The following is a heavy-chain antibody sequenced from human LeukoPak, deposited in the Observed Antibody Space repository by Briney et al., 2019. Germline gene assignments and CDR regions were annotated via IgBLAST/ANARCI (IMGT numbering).Heavy chain of an antibody. J-gene: IGHJ3*01. D-gene: IGHD1-1*01. CDR1: GGSISSSSYY. V-gene: IGHV4-39*07. CDR3: ARPPTLDV. Sequence: PSETLSLTCTVSGGSISSSSYYWGWIRQPPGKGLEWIGSIYYSGSTYHNPSLKSRVTISVDTSKNQFSLKLSSVTAADTAVYYCARPPTLDVWGQGTMVTVSS. CDR2: IYYSGST.